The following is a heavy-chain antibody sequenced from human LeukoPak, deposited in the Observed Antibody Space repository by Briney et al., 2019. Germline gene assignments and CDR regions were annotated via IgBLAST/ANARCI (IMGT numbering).Heavy chain of an antibody. CDR2: ISWNSGSI. Sequence: GGSLRLSCAASGFTFDDYAMHWVRQAPGKGLEWVSGISWNSGSIGYADSVKGRFTISRDNAKNSLYLQMNSLRAEDTALYYCAKDDIAVATRPGGYFDSWGQGTPVTVSS. CDR3: AKDDIAVATRPGGYFDS. J-gene: IGHJ4*02. CDR1: GFTFDDYA. V-gene: IGHV3-9*01. D-gene: IGHD6-19*01.